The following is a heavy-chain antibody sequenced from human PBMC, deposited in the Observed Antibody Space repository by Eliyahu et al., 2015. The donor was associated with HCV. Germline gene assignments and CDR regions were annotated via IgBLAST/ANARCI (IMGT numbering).Heavy chain of an antibody. CDR1: GFTFNXYY. D-gene: IGHD7-27*01. J-gene: IGHJ6*02. CDR2: IDRSNSYT. V-gene: IGHV3-11*06. Sequence: QVQLVESGGGLVKPGGSLRLSCAASGFTFNXYYMSWIRQAPGKGLEWVSYIDRSNSYTIYADSVKGRFAISRDNAKNSLYLQMDSLRAEDTAVYFCARDFWGATSSNGGMDVWGQGTTVTVSS. CDR3: ARDFWGATSSNGGMDV.